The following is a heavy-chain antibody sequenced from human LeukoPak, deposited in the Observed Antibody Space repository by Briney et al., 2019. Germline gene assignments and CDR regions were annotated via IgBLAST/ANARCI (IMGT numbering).Heavy chain of an antibody. D-gene: IGHD4-23*01. CDR2: LYSTESP. J-gene: IGHJ4*02. Sequence: SETLSLTCTVSGASLTNPTYYQWSWIRQAPGKGLELIGSLYSTESPKFNPSLRSRVTMSLDTSKNQFSLKLSSVTAEDSAVYYCARFKSGGWSYFDSWGQGTPVTVFS. V-gene: IGHV4-61*01. CDR3: ARFKSGGWSYFDS. CDR1: GASLTNPTYY.